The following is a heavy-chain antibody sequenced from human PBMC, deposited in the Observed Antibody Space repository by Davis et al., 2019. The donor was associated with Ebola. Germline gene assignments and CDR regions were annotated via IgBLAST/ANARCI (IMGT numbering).Heavy chain of an antibody. CDR1: GGSFSGYY. J-gene: IGHJ4*02. V-gene: IGHV4-34*01. CDR3: ARGISGY. CDR2: INHSGST. Sequence: MPSETLSLTCAVSGGSFSGYYWNWIRQPPGKGLEWIGEINHSGSTNYNPSLKSRVTISVDTSKNQFSLKLSSVTAADTAVYYCARGISGYWGQGTMVTVSS. D-gene: IGHD3-10*01.